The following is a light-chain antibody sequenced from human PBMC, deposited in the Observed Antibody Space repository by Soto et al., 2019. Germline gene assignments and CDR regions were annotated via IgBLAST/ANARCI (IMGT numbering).Light chain of an antibody. CDR1: QSFSSSY. V-gene: IGKV3-20*01. J-gene: IGKJ1*01. Sequence: ELALTQSPGTLYLSPGERATLSCRARQSFSSSYLAWYQQKPGQAPRLLIYGASSRATGIPDRFSGSGSGTDFTLTLSRLEPEAFAVYYCQQYGSSPQTFGQGTNLDI. CDR3: QQYGSSPQT. CDR2: GAS.